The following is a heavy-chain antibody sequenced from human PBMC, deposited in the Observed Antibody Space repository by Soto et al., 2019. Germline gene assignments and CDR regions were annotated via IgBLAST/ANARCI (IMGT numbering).Heavy chain of an antibody. V-gene: IGHV4-34*01. Sequence: QVQLQQWGAGLLKPSETLSLTCAVYGGSFSGYYWSWIRQPPGKGLEWIGEINHSGSTNYNPSLKRRVTISVDTSNNQFSLKLSSVTAADTAVYYCARGVQDYVWGSYRYTAYPLFDYWGHGTMVTVSS. CDR3: ARGVQDYVWGSYRYTAYPLFDY. J-gene: IGHJ4*01. CDR1: GGSFSGYY. CDR2: INHSGST. D-gene: IGHD3-16*02.